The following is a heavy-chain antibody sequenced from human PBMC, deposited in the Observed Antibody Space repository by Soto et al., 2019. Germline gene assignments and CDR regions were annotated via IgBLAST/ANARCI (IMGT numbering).Heavy chain of an antibody. CDR1: GGTFSSYA. CDR2: IIPIFGTA. CDR3: AREWRGDYGDHGWFDP. Sequence: QVQLVQSGAEVKKPGSSVKVSCKASGGTFSSYAISWVRQAPGQGLEWMGGIIPIFGTANYAQKFQGRVTITADESTSTDYMGLSSLRSEDTAVYYCAREWRGDYGDHGWFDPWGQGTLVTVSS. D-gene: IGHD4-17*01. V-gene: IGHV1-69*01. J-gene: IGHJ5*02.